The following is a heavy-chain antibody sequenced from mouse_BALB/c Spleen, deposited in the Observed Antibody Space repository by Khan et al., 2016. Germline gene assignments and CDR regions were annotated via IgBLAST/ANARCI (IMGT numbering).Heavy chain of an antibody. D-gene: IGHD2-10*01. J-gene: IGHJ3*01. Sequence: EVKLEESGGGLVQPGGSMKLSCAASGFTFSDAWMDWVRQSPEKGLEWVAEIRNKANNHATYYAESVKGRFTISRDDSKSSVYLQMNGLRAEDAGIYYFSAYDGNFWFSYWGQGTLVTVSA. CDR2: IRNKANNHAT. CDR1: GFTFSDAW. CDR3: SAYDGNFWFSY. V-gene: IGHV6-6*01.